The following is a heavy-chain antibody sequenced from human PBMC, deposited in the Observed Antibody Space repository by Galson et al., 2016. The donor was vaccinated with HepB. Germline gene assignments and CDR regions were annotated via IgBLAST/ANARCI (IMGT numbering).Heavy chain of an antibody. CDR2: IYHSGAT. CDR1: GGSISRSIW. V-gene: IGHV4-4*02. D-gene: IGHD6-19*01. J-gene: IGHJ4*02. Sequence: ETLSLTCAVSGGSISRSIWWSWVRQPPGKGLEWIGEIYHSGATNYNPSLKSRVTISVDKSKNQFSLNLTSVTAADTAVYYGARGGVIAVAGNPFDYWGQGTLVTVSS. CDR3: ARGGVIAVAGNPFDY.